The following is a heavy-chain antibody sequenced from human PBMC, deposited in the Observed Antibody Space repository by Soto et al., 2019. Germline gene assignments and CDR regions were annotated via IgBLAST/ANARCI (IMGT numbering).Heavy chain of an antibody. D-gene: IGHD3-22*01. J-gene: IGHJ4*02. CDR3: ASGRYYYDSSRFMDFAY. CDR1: GFTFSSYS. V-gene: IGHV3-48*01. CDR2: ITSSSSTI. Sequence: GGSLRLSCAASGFTFSSYSMNWVRQAPGKGLEWVSFITSSSSTIYYADSVKGRFTISKDNAKNLLYLQMNSLRAEDTAVYYCASGRYYYDSSRFMDFAYPAQRTPVPVSS.